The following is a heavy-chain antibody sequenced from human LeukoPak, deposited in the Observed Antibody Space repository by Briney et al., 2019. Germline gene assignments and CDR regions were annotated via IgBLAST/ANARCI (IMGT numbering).Heavy chain of an antibody. J-gene: IGHJ4*02. V-gene: IGHV1-69*01. CDR2: IIPIFGTA. CDR3: ARDGGYSSGSDY. CDR1: GGTFSSYA. D-gene: IGHD3-22*01. Sequence: SVKVSCKASGGTFSSYAISWVRQAPGQGLEWMGGIIPIFGTANCAQKFQGRVTITADESTSTAYMELSSLRSEDTAVYYCARDGGYSSGSDYWGQGTLVTVSS.